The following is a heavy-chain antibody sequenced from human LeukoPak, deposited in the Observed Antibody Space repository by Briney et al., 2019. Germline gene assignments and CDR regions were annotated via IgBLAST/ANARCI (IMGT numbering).Heavy chain of an antibody. V-gene: IGHV4-59*01. CDR3: ARNVVVVAAPGNNWFDP. D-gene: IGHD2-15*01. CDR1: GGSISSCY. Sequence: SETLSLTCTVSGGSISSCYWSWIRQPPGKGLEWIGYIYYSGSTNYNPSLKSRVTISVDTSKNQFSLKLSSVTAADTAVYYCARNVVVVAAPGNNWFDPWGQGTLVTVSS. CDR2: IYYSGST. J-gene: IGHJ5*02.